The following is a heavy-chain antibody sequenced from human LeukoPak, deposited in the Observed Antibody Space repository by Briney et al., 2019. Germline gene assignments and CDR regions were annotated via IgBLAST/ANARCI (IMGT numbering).Heavy chain of an antibody. Sequence: PSETLSLTCAVYGGPFSGYFWTWIRQPPGKGLEWIGELDHGGSTTYRPSLESRITISADTSKNQLSLKLTSVTAADTAVYYCARGGITLVRGVPDYYNYNGMDVWSLGTMVTVSS. V-gene: IGHV4-34*01. CDR1: GGPFSGYF. J-gene: IGHJ6*02. D-gene: IGHD3-10*01. CDR3: ARGGITLVRGVPDYYNYNGMDV. CDR2: LDHGGST.